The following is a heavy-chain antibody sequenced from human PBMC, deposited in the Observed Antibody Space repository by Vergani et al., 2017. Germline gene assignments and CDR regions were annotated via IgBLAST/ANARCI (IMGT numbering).Heavy chain of an antibody. J-gene: IGHJ6*03. D-gene: IGHD1-26*01. CDR2: INSDGDST. Sequence: VQLVESGGGLVQPGGSLRLSCTASGFTFSNYWMQWVRQAPGKGLMWVSRINSDGDSTSYADSVKGRFTISRDNAKNTLYLQMDSLRAEDTAVCYCARDGWELLDYFYYMDVWGKGTTVTVSS. CDR3: ARDGWELLDYFYYMDV. V-gene: IGHV3-74*01. CDR1: GFTFSNYW.